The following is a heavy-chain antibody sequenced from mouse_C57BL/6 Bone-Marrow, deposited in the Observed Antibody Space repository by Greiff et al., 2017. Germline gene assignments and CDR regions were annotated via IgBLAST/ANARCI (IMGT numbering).Heavy chain of an antibody. CDR1: GYTFTSYW. Sequence: QVQLKQPGAELVRPGTSVKLSCKASGYTFTSYWMHWVKQRPGQGLEWIGVIDPSDSYTNYNQKFKGKATLTVDTSSSTAYMQLSSLTSEDSAVYYCARDPWVDYWGQGTTLTVSS. V-gene: IGHV1-59*01. D-gene: IGHD4-1*01. CDR3: ARDPWVDY. CDR2: IDPSDSYT. J-gene: IGHJ2*01.